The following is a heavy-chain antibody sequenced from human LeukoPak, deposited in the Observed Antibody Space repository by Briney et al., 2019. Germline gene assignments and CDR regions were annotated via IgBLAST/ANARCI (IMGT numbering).Heavy chain of an antibody. CDR3: AKAGDSSGWYYFDY. D-gene: IGHD6-19*01. J-gene: IGHJ4*02. CDR1: GFTFDDYA. CDR2: ISWNSGSI. V-gene: IGHV3-9*03. Sequence: GRSLRLSCAASGFTFDDYAMHWVRQAPGKGLEWVSGISWNSGSIGYADSVKGRFTISRDNAKNSLYLQMNSLRAEDMALYYCAKAGDSSGWYYFDYWGQGTLVTVSS.